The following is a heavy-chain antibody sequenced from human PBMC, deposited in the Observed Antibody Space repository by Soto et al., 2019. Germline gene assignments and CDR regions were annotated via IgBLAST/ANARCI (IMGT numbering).Heavy chain of an antibody. Sequence: SETLSLTCTVSGGSISSSTYYWGWIRQPPGKGLEWIGSVYYSGSTYYNPSLKSRVTISVDTSNNQFSLKLNSVTAADTAVYYCARNQYYYDSSGYTLDYWGQGTMVTVSS. CDR3: ARNQYYYDSSGYTLDY. V-gene: IGHV4-39*01. CDR2: VYYSGST. CDR1: GGSISSSTYY. D-gene: IGHD3-22*01. J-gene: IGHJ4*02.